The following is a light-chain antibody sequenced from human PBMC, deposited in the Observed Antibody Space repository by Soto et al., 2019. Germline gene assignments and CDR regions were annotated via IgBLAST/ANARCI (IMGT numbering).Light chain of an antibody. V-gene: IGLV2-14*01. Sequence: QSALTQPASVSGSPGQSITISCTGTSSDVGGYNYVSWYQQHPGKAPKLMIYEVTNRPSGVSNRFSGSKSGNTASLTISGLQAEDEADYYCSSYTSRSTLVFATGTKVTV. J-gene: IGLJ1*01. CDR1: SSDVGGYNY. CDR3: SSYTSRSTLV. CDR2: EVT.